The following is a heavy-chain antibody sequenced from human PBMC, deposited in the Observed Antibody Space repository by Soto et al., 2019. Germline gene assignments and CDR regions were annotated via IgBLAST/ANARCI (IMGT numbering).Heavy chain of an antibody. V-gene: IGHV4-39*01. J-gene: IGHJ4*02. Sequence: QVQLQESGPGLVKPSETLSLTCTVSGGSITSDAYQWGWIRQPPGKGLEWIGSINYGGKTYFNPSLTSRVTISVDTSKNQTSLNLNSVTAADMAVYYCAKHGQFLAAAVYWGQGTLVTVSS. D-gene: IGHD2-15*01. CDR1: GGSITSDAYQ. CDR2: INYGGKT. CDR3: AKHGQFLAAAVY.